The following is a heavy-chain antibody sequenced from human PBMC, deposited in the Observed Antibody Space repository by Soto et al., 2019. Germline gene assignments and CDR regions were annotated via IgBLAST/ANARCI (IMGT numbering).Heavy chain of an antibody. J-gene: IGHJ5*02. CDR2: IYYSGST. CDR3: ARSTDYGGSWFDP. CDR1: GGSISSYY. V-gene: IGHV4-59*01. Sequence: QVHLQESGPGLVKPSETLSLTCTVSGGSISSYYWSWIRQPPGKGLEWIGYIYYSGSTNYNPSLKSRVTISVDTSKNQFSLKLSSVTAADTAVYYCARSTDYGGSWFDPWGQGTLVTVSS. D-gene: IGHD4-17*01.